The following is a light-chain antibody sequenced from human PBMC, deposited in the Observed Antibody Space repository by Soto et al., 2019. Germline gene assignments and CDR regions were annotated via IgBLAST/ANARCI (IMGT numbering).Light chain of an antibody. J-gene: IGLJ1*01. CDR1: SSDVGGYNF. V-gene: IGLV2-14*01. CDR2: EVT. CDR3: SSYSSSSTLV. Sequence: QSALTQPASVSGSPGQSITISCTGTSSDVGGYNFVSWYQLHPGKAPKLIIYEVTYRPSGVSDRFSGSKSGNTASLTISGLQAEDEADYYCSSYSSSSTLVFGTGTKVTVL.